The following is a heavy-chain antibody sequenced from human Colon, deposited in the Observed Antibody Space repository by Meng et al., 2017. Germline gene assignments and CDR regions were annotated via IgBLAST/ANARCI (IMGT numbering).Heavy chain of an antibody. CDR1: GASISSEAFY. J-gene: IGHJ5*02. V-gene: IGHV4-31*03. CDR2: MHYSGIA. Sequence: QRQRQESRPGLVQPSQTPSLTCTVSGASISSEAFYWGWIRQHPGKGLEWIGYMHYSGIANYNPSLNSRIAISVDTSKNHFSLKLSSVTAADTAVYYCARYRYDSSSYSNFFDPWGQGTLVTVSS. CDR3: ARYRYDSSSYSNFFDP. D-gene: IGHD3-22*01.